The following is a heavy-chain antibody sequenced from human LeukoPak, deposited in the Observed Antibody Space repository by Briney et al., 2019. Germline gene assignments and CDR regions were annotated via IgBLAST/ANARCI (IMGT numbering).Heavy chain of an antibody. J-gene: IGHJ4*02. CDR1: GFTFSSYE. D-gene: IGHD3-10*01. V-gene: IGHV3-48*03. CDR2: ISSSGSTI. CDR3: AKNMIRGVIMSSSFDY. Sequence: LSGGSLRLSCAASGFTFSSYEMNWVRQAPGKGLEWVSYISSSGSTIYYADSVKGRFTISRDNSKNTLYLQMNSLRAEDTAVYYCAKNMIRGVIMSSSFDYWGQGTLVTVSS.